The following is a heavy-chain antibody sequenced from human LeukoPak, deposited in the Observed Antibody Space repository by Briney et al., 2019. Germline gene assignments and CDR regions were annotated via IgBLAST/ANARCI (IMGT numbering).Heavy chain of an antibody. CDR1: GFTFSEYA. D-gene: IGHD6-13*01. Sequence: GGCLRLSSAASGFTFSEYAMDWVCQAPRKGLEWISAISSSSTYIFYADSVKGRFTISRDNAKSSVSLQMNSLRDDDTAVYYCARIFRSQLVDYYALDVRGQGTTVTVSS. CDR2: ISSSSTYI. J-gene: IGHJ6*02. CDR3: ARIFRSQLVDYYALDV. V-gene: IGHV3-21*01.